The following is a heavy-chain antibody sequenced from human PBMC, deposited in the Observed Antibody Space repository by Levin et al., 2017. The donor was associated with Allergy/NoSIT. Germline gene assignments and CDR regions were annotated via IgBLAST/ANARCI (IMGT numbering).Heavy chain of an antibody. J-gene: IGHJ5*02. CDR3: SRPIAVAYMHFDP. V-gene: IGHV3-49*03. Sequence: GGSLRLSCSASGFNFADYATSWFRQPPGKGLEWVGFIRSEAHGGTSEFAASVKGRFTFSRDESKSIAYLQMNSLKTEDTAVYYCSRPIAVAYMHFDPWGQGTLVTVAS. D-gene: IGHD6-19*01. CDR1: GFNFADYA. CDR2: IRSEAHGGTS.